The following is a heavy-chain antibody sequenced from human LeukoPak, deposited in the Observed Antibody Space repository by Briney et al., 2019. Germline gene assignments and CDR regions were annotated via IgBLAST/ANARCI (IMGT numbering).Heavy chain of an antibody. Sequence: PGGSLRLSCSASGFSFGDYAMTWVRQAPGKGLEWLGFIRSKPYGETTEYAASVEGRFTISRDDSKSIAYLQMNSLKTEDTAVYYCTRGIVVVTAPLGFDIWGQGTMVTVSS. J-gene: IGHJ3*02. CDR2: IRSKPYGETT. D-gene: IGHD2-21*02. V-gene: IGHV3-49*04. CDR3: TRGIVVVTAPLGFDI. CDR1: GFSFGDYA.